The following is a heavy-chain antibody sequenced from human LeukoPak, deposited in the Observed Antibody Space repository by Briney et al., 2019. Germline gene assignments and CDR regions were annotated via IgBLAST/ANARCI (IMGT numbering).Heavy chain of an antibody. V-gene: IGHV1-18*04. J-gene: IGHJ3*02. D-gene: IGHD2-2*01. CDR2: ISAYNGNT. CDR1: GYTFTGHY. CDR3: ASLGAVVPAHDAFDI. Sequence: ASVKVSCKASGYTFTGHYMHWVRQAPGQGLEWMGWISAYNGNTNYAQKLQGRVTMTTDTSTSTAYMELRSLRSDDTAVYYCASLGAVVPAHDAFDIWGQGTMVTVSS.